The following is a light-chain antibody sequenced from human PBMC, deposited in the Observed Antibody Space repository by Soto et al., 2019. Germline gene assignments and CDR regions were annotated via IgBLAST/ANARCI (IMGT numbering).Light chain of an antibody. CDR1: QGITHY. Sequence: DIQMTQSPSSLYASVGGTVTITCQATQGITHYLNWYQQKPGKAPRLLISAASTLEVGVPSRFRGGGSETHFTFTISSLQPEDTAIYYCQQYDGFPLTFGPGTTVGIK. CDR2: AAS. J-gene: IGKJ3*01. CDR3: QQYDGFPLT. V-gene: IGKV1-33*01.